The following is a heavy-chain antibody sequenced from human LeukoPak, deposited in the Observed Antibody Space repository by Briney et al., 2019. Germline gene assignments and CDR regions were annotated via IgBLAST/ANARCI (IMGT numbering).Heavy chain of an antibody. CDR2: IYHSGST. D-gene: IGHD3-16*02. Sequence: SGTLSLTCAVSGGSISSSNWWSWVRQPPGKGLEWIGEIYHSGSTNYNPSLKSRVTISVDKSKNQFSLKLSSVTAADTAVYYCARSHDHLWGNYPDHWGQGTLVTVSS. J-gene: IGHJ4*02. V-gene: IGHV4-4*02. CDR1: GGSISSSNW. CDR3: ARSHDHLWGNYPDH.